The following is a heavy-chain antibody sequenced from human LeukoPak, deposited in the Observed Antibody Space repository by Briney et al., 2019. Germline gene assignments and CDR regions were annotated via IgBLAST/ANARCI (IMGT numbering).Heavy chain of an antibody. V-gene: IGHV3-11*01. CDR3: ARENSGGSCCPDY. Sequence: GGSLRLSCAASGFTFSDYYMSWIRQAPGKGLEWVSYISSSGSTIYYADSVKGRFTTSRDNAKNSLYLQMNSLRAEDTAVYYCARENSGGSCCPDYWGQGTLVTVSS. CDR2: ISSSGSTI. CDR1: GFTFSDYY. J-gene: IGHJ4*02. D-gene: IGHD2-15*01.